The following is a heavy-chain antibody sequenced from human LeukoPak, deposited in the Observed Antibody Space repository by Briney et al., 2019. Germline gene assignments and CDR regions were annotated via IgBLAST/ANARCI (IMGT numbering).Heavy chain of an antibody. CDR1: GFTFDDYG. CDR3: ARVYREVAAAGLGNNWFDP. D-gene: IGHD6-13*01. Sequence: GGSLRLSCAASGFTFDDYGMSWVRQAPGKGLEWVSGINWNGGSTGYADSVKGRFTISRDNAKNSLYLQMSRLRSDDTAVYYCARVYREVAAAGLGNNWFDPWGQGTLVTVSS. V-gene: IGHV3-20*04. J-gene: IGHJ5*02. CDR2: INWNGGST.